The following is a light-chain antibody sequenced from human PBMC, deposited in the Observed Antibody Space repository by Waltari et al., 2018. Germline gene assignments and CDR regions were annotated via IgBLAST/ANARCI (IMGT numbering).Light chain of an antibody. CDR2: QDA. CDR1: TLGNKY. V-gene: IGLV3-1*01. CDR3: QALGRSAWV. J-gene: IGLJ3*02. Sequence: SYELTQPPSVSVPPGQTASITCSGDTLGNKYASWYQQKPGQSPLLVIYQDAKRPSGIPERFSGSKSGNAATLTISGTQAMDEADYYCQALGRSAWVFGGGTKLTVL.